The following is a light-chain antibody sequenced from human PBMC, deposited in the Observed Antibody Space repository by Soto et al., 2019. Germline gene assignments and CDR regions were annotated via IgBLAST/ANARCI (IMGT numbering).Light chain of an antibody. CDR3: LISYAGPRRLRVL. CDR2: DTN. V-gene: IGLV7-46*01. CDR1: TGAVTNTHY. Sequence: QAVVTQEPSLTVSPGGTVTLTCGSSTGAVTNTHYPYWFQQKPGQAPRTLIYDTNNKHSWTPARFSGSLLGGQAALTLSGAQPEDEAHYYCLISYAGPRRLRVLFGGGTKLTVL. J-gene: IGLJ2*01.